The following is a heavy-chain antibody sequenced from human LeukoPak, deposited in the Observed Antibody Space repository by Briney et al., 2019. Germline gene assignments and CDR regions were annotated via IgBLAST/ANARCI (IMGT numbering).Heavy chain of an antibody. CDR2: MNPNSGNT. CDR3: ARGYGSGPLNAFDI. J-gene: IGHJ3*02. Sequence: GASVKVSRKAAGYTFTSYDINWVRQATGQGLEWMGWMNPNSGNTGYAQKFQGRVTMTRNTSISTAYMELSSLRSEDTAVYYCARGYGSGPLNAFDIWGQGTMVTVSS. V-gene: IGHV1-8*01. D-gene: IGHD3-10*01. CDR1: GYTFTSYD.